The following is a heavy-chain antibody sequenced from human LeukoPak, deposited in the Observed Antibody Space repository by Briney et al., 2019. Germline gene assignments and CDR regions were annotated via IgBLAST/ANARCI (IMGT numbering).Heavy chain of an antibody. V-gene: IGHV3-64*01. CDR2: ISSNGGYT. CDR1: GFTFSSYA. CDR3: AREVSVGVSGRWFDP. Sequence: PGGSLRLSCAASGFTFSSYAMHWVRQAPGKGLEYVSVISSNGGYTYYANSVKGRFTISRDNSNNTLYLQMGSLRAEDMAVYYCAREVSVGVSGRWFDPWGQGTLVTVSS. D-gene: IGHD3-10*01. J-gene: IGHJ5*02.